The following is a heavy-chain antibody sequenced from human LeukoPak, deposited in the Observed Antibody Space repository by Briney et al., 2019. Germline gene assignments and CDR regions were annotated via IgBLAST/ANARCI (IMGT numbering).Heavy chain of an antibody. D-gene: IGHD4-23*01. CDR1: GYSFTTYG. J-gene: IGHJ4*02. V-gene: IGHV1-18*01. CDR2: ISAYNGYT. Sequence: HWASVKVSCKASGYSFTTYGISWVRQAPGQGLEWMGWISAYNGYTNYAQKLQGRVTMTTDTSTSTAYMELRSLRSDDTAVYYCARQGYGGHSQGAADYWGQGTLVTVSS. CDR3: ARQGYGGHSQGAADY.